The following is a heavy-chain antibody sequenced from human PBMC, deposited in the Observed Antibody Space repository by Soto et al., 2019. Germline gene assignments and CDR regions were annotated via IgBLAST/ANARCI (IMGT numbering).Heavy chain of an antibody. V-gene: IGHV3-23*01. CDR1: GFTFSSYA. D-gene: IGHD5-12*01. CDR3: AKDREMATTQDAFDI. CDR2: ISGSGGST. Sequence: GGSLRLSCAASGFTFSSYAMSWVRQAPGKGLEWVLAISGSGGSTYYADSVKGRFTISRDNSKNTLYLQMNSLRAEDTAVYYCAKDREMATTQDAFDIWGQGTMVTVSS. J-gene: IGHJ3*02.